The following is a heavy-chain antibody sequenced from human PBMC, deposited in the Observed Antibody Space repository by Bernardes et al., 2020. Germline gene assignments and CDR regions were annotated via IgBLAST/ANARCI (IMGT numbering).Heavy chain of an antibody. CDR2: ISSSSSYI. V-gene: IGHV3-21*01. CDR1: GFTFSSYS. Sequence: GGSLRLSCAASGFTFSSYSMNWVRQAPGKGLEWVSSISSSSSYIYYADSVKGRFTISRDNAKNSLYLQMNSLRAEDTAVYYCARDYGVWLLYYYYYYGMDVWGQGTTVTVSS. J-gene: IGHJ6*02. CDR3: ARDYGVWLLYYYYYYGMDV. D-gene: IGHD3-3*01.